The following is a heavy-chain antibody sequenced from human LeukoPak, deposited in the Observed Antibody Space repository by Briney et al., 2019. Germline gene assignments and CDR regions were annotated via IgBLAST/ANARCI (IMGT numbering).Heavy chain of an antibody. CDR3: ARDLWSMRELLDVWFDP. CDR1: GYTFTSYG. J-gene: IGHJ5*02. V-gene: IGHV1-18*01. Sequence: GASVKVSCKASGYTFTSYGISWGRQAPGQGLEWMGWISAYNGNTNYAQKLQGRVTITTDTSTSTAYMELRSLRSDDTAVYYCARDLWSMRELLDVWFDPWGQGTLVTVSS. CDR2: ISAYNGNT. D-gene: IGHD1-26*01.